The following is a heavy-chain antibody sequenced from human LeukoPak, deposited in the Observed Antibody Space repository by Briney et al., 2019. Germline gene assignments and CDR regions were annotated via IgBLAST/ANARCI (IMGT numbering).Heavy chain of an antibody. D-gene: IGHD5-12*01. CDR3: ARERLESSMVALTPDFDY. Sequence: ASVKVSCKASGYTFTSYGISWVRQAPGQGLEWMGWISAYNGNTNYAQKLQGRVTMTTDTSMSTAYMELRSLRSDDTAVYYCARERLESSMVALTPDFDYWGQGTLVTVSS. CDR2: ISAYNGNT. CDR1: GYTFTSYG. J-gene: IGHJ4*02. V-gene: IGHV1-18*04.